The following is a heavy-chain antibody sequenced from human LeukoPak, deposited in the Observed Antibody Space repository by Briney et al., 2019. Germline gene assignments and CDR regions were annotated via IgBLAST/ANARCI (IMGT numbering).Heavy chain of an antibody. CDR2: ISSSGSTI. CDR3: ARDGPGGYDSSGCDY. J-gene: IGHJ4*02. CDR1: GFTFSSYE. Sequence: GGSLRLSCAASGFTFSSYEMNWVRQAPGKGLEWVSYISSSGSTIYYADSVKGRFTISRDNAKNSLYLQMNSLRAEDTAVYYCARDGPGGYDSSGCDYWGQGTLVTVSS. D-gene: IGHD3-22*01. V-gene: IGHV3-48*03.